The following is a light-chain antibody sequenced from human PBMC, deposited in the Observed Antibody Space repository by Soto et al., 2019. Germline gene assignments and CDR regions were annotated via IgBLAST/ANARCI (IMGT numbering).Light chain of an antibody. CDR3: QHYGTSAL. J-gene: IGKJ3*01. CDR2: AAS. V-gene: IGKV3-20*01. CDR1: QSVSSSY. Sequence: EIVLTQSPGTLSLSPGERATLSCRASQSVSSSYLAWYQQKPDQAPRLLIYAASSRATGTPDRFSVSASGTDSTLTISRLEPEDVAVYYCQHYGTSALFGPGTKVYIK.